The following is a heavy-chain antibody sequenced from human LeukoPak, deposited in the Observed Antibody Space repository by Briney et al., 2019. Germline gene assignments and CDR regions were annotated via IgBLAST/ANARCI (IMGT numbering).Heavy chain of an antibody. D-gene: IGHD6-19*01. CDR3: ARDLTVAGTPNWFDP. J-gene: IGHJ5*02. Sequence: GGSLRLSCAASGFTFSSYSMNWVRQAPGKGLEWVSSISSSSSYIYYADSVKGRFTISRDNAKNSLYLQMNSLRAEDTAVYYCARDLTVAGTPNWFDPWGQGTLVTVYS. CDR1: GFTFSSYS. V-gene: IGHV3-21*01. CDR2: ISSSSSYI.